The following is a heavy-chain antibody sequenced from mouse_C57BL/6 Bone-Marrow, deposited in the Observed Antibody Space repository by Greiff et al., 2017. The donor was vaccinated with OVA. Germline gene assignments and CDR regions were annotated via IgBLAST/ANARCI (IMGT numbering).Heavy chain of an antibody. CDR2: IHPSDSDT. CDR3: ALWLRRSY. V-gene: IGHV1-74*01. CDR1: GYTFTSYW. Sequence: QVHVKQPGAELVKPGASVKVSCKASGYTFTSYWMHWVKQRTGQGLEWIGRIHPSDSDTNYNQKFKGKATLTVDKSASTAYMQLSILTSEDSAVYYCALWLRRSYCGQGTTLTVSS. D-gene: IGHD2-2*01. J-gene: IGHJ2*01.